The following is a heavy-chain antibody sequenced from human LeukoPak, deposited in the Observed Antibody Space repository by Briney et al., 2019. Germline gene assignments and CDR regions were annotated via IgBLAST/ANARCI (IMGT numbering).Heavy chain of an antibody. J-gene: IGHJ5*02. V-gene: IGHV3-21*01. CDR2: ISSSSSYI. Sequence: GGSLRLSCAASGFTFSSYSMNWVRQAPGKGLEWVSSISSSSSYIYYADSVKGRFTISRDNAKNSLYLQMNSLRAEDTAVYYCARAFLKGSSGYYDWFDPWGQGTLVTVSS. CDR3: ARAFLKGSSGYYDWFDP. CDR1: GFTFSSYS. D-gene: IGHD3-22*01.